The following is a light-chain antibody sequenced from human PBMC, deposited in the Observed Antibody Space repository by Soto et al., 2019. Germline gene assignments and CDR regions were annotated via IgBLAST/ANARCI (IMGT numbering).Light chain of an antibody. V-gene: IGKV3-15*01. CDR2: GAS. J-gene: IGKJ3*01. CDR1: QSVSSN. Sequence: EIVMTQSPATLSVSPGERATLSCRASQSVSSNLAWYQQKPGQAPRLLIYGASTRATGIPARFSGSGSGTEFTLTISSLQSEDFAVYYCQQYNNWPRIFGPGTQVDIK. CDR3: QQYNNWPRI.